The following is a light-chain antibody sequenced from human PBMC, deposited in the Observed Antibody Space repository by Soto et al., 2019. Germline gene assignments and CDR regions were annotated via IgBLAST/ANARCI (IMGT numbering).Light chain of an antibody. CDR1: QGISTY. J-gene: IGKJ1*01. V-gene: IGKV1-27*01. CDR2: AAS. CDR3: QEYNSAPWT. Sequence: DIQMTQSPSSLSASVGDRVTITCRASQGISTYLAWYQQRPGTVPKLLIYAASTLQSGVPSRFSGSGSGTDFTLTIRSLQPGDVATYYCQEYNSAPWTFGPGTKVEIK.